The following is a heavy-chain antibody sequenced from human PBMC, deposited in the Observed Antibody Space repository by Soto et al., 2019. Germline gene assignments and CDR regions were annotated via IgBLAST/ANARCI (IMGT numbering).Heavy chain of an antibody. D-gene: IGHD2-8*01. J-gene: IGHJ6*02. V-gene: IGHV1-46*01. Sequence: ASVKVSCKASGYTFSSYYRHWVRQAPGQGLEWMGIITPSGGSTSYAQKFQGRVTMTRDTSTSTVYMALSSLRSEDTAVYYCARDRPSCSNGVCYYYYGMDVWGQGTTVTVSS. CDR1: GYTFSSYY. CDR2: ITPSGGST. CDR3: ARDRPSCSNGVCYYYYGMDV.